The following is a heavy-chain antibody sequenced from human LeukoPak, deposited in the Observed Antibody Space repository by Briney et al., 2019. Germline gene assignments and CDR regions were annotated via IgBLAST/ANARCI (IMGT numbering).Heavy chain of an antibody. CDR3: ARGGGGAKAFYFDY. CDR2: INHSGST. CDR1: GGSFSGYY. V-gene: IGHV4-34*01. Sequence: SETLSLTCAVYGGSFSGYYWSWIRQPPGKGLEWFGEINHSGSTNYNPSLKSRVTISVDTTRKRFSLRLTSESAADTGVYYCARGGGGAKAFYFDYWGQGSLVTVSS. D-gene: IGHD1-26*01. J-gene: IGHJ4*02.